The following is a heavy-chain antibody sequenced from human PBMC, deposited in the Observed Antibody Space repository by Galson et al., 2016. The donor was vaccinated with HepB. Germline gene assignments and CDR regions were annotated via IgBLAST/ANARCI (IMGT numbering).Heavy chain of an antibody. V-gene: IGHV1-18*01. CDR3: ARDVQYRFDS. CDR1: GYTFTTSG. Sequence: SVKVSCKASGYTFTTSGISWVRQAPGQGLECMGWISTYSGATKYAQNCQGGLTLTTDSSTTTAYMELRSLRFDDTAMYYCARDVQYRFDSWGQGTLVTVSS. J-gene: IGHJ4*02. D-gene: IGHD2/OR15-2a*01. CDR2: ISTYSGAT.